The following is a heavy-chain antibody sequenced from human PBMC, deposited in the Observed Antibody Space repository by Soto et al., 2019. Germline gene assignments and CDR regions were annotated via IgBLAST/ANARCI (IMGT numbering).Heavy chain of an antibody. CDR3: ARERSDRSGGYYYYYYYMDV. V-gene: IGHV1-8*01. CDR1: GYTFTSYD. Sequence: ASVKVSCKASGYTFTSYDINWVRQATGQGLEWMGWMNPNSGNTGYAQKFQGRVTMTRNTSISTAYMELSSLRSEDTAVYYCARERSDRSGGYYYYYYYMDVWGKGTTVTVSS. CDR2: MNPNSGNT. J-gene: IGHJ6*03. D-gene: IGHD3-3*01.